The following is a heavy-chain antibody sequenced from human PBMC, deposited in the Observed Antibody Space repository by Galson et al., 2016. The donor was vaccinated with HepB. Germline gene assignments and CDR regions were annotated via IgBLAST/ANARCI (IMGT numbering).Heavy chain of an antibody. D-gene: IGHD2-15*01. Sequence: SVKVSCKASGYILTNYTMYWVRQAPGQRLEWLGWVNTGNGHTRYSQTFQGRVTITRDTSANMAYMELSSLRSEDTTVYYCARGGKIFCSGGRCYSGGYCGMDVWGQGTTVTVSS. CDR3: ARGGKIFCSGGRCYSGGYCGMDV. J-gene: IGHJ6*02. CDR2: VNTGNGHT. V-gene: IGHV1-3*04. CDR1: GYILTNYT.